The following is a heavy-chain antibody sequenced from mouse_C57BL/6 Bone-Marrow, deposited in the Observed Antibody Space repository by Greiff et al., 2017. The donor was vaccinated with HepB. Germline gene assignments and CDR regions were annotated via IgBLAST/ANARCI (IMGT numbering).Heavy chain of an antibody. CDR1: GYTFTSYW. Sequence: QVQLQQPGAELVMPGASVKLSCKASGYTFTSYWMHWVKQRPGQGLEWIGEIDPSDSYTNYNQKFKGKSTLTVDKSSSTAYMQLSSLTSADSAVYYCAREGYYGYLDYWGQGTSVTVSS. CDR2: IDPSDSYT. V-gene: IGHV1-69*01. J-gene: IGHJ4*01. CDR3: AREGYYGYLDY. D-gene: IGHD2-2*01.